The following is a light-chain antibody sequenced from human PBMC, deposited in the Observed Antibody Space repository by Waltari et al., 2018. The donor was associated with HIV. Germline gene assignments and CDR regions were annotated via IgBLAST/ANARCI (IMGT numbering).Light chain of an antibody. V-gene: IGKV1-33*01. CDR3: QQFRSLPLT. Sequence: IQMSQSPSSLSASMSDKITITCQANEDIVTFLNWYQQKPGKAPKLLIYGASNLQSGVPSRFSGSGSATFFSLTITSPRPEDAAIYYCQQFRSLPLTFGQGTKLDIK. CDR2: GAS. J-gene: IGKJ2*01. CDR1: EDIVTF.